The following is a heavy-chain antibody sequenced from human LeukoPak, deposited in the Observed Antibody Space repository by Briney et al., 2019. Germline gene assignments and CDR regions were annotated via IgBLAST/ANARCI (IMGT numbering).Heavy chain of an antibody. J-gene: IGHJ6*02. D-gene: IGHD2-2*01. V-gene: IGHV1-8*01. CDR3: ARPPNCSSTSCYGYYYGMDV. CDR1: GYTFTSYD. Sequence: GASVKVSCKASGYTFTSYDINWVRQATEQGLEWMGWMNPNSGNTGYAQKFQGRVTMTRNTSISTAYMELSSLRSEDTAVYYCARPPNCSSTSCYGYYYGMDVWGQGTTVTVSS. CDR2: MNPNSGNT.